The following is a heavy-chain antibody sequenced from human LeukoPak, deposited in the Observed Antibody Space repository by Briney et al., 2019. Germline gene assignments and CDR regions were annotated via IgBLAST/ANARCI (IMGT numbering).Heavy chain of an antibody. CDR3: ARRGEYSNTFYYYYYMDV. CDR1: GGSISSYY. CDR2: IYYSGST. V-gene: IGHV4-59*08. Sequence: SETLSLTCTVSGGSISSYYWSWIRQPPGKGLEWIGYIYYSGSTNYNPSLKSRVTISVDTSKNQFSLKLSSVTAADTAVYYCARRGEYSNTFYYYYYMDVWGKGTTVTVSS. D-gene: IGHD6-6*01. J-gene: IGHJ6*03.